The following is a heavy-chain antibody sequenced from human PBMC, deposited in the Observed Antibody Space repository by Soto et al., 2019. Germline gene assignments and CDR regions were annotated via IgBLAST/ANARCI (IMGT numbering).Heavy chain of an antibody. V-gene: IGHV3-23*01. CDR1: GFTFSIYA. J-gene: IGHJ2*01. CDR3: AKDNSITMVRGVIITASWYLDL. Sequence: PGGSLRLSCAASGFTFSIYAMSWFRQAPGKGLEWVSAISGSGGSTHYADSVKGRFTISRDNSKNTLYLQMNSLRAEDTAVYYCAKDNSITMVRGVIITASWYLDLWGRGTLVTVSS. D-gene: IGHD3-10*01. CDR2: ISGSGGST.